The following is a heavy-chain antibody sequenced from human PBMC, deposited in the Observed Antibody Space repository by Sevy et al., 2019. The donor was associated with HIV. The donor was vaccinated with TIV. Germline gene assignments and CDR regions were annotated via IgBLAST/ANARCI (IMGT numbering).Heavy chain of an antibody. CDR1: GFTFSSYA. J-gene: IGHJ4*02. CDR2: ISGSGGST. CDR3: AKATRYYYDSSGYPQARYFDY. Sequence: GGSLRLSCAASGFTFSSYAMSWVRQAPGKGLEWVSAISGSGGSTYYADSVKGRFTISRDNSKNTLYLQMNSLRAEDTAVYYCAKATRYYYDSSGYPQARYFDYWGQGTLVTVSS. D-gene: IGHD3-22*01. V-gene: IGHV3-23*01.